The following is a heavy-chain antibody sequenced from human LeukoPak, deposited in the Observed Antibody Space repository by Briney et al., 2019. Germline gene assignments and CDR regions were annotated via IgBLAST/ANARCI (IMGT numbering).Heavy chain of an antibody. CDR2: IRSKAYGGTT. CDR3: TTYDPSNYYGMDV. Sequence: GGSLRLSCTASGFTFGDYAMTWVRQAPGKGLEWVGFIRSKAYGGTTEFAASVKGRFIIPRDDSKSIAYLQMNSLKTEDTAVYYCTTYDPSNYYGMDVWGQGTTVTVS. CDR1: GFTFGDYA. V-gene: IGHV3-49*04. J-gene: IGHJ6*02. D-gene: IGHD5-12*01.